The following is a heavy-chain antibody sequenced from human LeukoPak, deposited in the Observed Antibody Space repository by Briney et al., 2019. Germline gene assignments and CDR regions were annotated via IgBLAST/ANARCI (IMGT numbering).Heavy chain of an antibody. CDR1: GYTFTSYG. CDR2: ISAYNGNT. V-gene: IGHV1-18*01. J-gene: IGHJ4*02. Sequence: ASVKVSCKASGYTFTSYGISWVRQAPGQGLEWMGWISAYNGNTNYAQKLQGRVTMTTDTSTSTAYMELRSLRSDDTAVYYCARALRGYSYGYGLDYWGQGTLVTVSS. D-gene: IGHD5-18*01. CDR3: ARALRGYSYGYGLDY.